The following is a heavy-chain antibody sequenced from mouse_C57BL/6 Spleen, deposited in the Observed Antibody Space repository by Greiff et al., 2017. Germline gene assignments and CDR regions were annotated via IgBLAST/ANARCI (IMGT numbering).Heavy chain of an antibody. D-gene: IGHD2-1*01. CDR1: GFTFSDYG. V-gene: IGHV5-17*01. CDR2: ISSGSSTI. J-gene: IGHJ4*01. Sequence: DVQLVESGGGLVKPGGSLKLSCAASGFTFSDYGMHWVRQAPEKGLEWVAYISSGSSTIYYADTVKGRFTISRDNAKNTLFLQMTSLRSEDTAMYYCARDGNYVLYYAMDYWGQGTSVTVSS. CDR3: ARDGNYVLYYAMDY.